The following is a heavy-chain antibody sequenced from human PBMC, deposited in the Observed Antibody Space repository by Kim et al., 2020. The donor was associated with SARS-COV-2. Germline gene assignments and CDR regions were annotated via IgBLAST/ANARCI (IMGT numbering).Heavy chain of an antibody. V-gene: IGHV3-48*02. D-gene: IGHD7-27*01. Sequence: GGSLRLSCAASGFTFTYNMNWVRQAPGKGLEWISYISVTDAIYYADSVKGRFTISRDYAKNSLDLQMNSLRDEDTAVYYCARDWNWGIDVWGQGTLVTVSS. J-gene: IGHJ4*02. CDR1: GFTFTYN. CDR2: ISVTDAI. CDR3: ARDWNWGIDV.